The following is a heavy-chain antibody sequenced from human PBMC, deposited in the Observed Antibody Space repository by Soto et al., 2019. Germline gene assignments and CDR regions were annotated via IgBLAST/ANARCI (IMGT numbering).Heavy chain of an antibody. CDR1: GGSISSYY. Sequence: QVQLQESGPGLVKPSETLSLTCTVSGGSISSYYWSWIRQPPGKGLEWIGYIYYSGSTNYNPSLKSRVTISVDTSKNQFSLKLSSMTAADTAVYYCARTGTGHAFDFWGQGTMVTVSS. D-gene: IGHD1-1*01. V-gene: IGHV4-59*08. CDR2: IYYSGST. CDR3: ARTGTGHAFDF. J-gene: IGHJ3*01.